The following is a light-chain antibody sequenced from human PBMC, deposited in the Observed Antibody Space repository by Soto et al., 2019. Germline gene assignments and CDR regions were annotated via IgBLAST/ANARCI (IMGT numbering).Light chain of an antibody. J-gene: IGLJ3*02. CDR1: SSNIGAGYD. CDR2: GNN. V-gene: IGLV1-40*01. Sequence: QSVLTQPPSVSGAPGQRVTISCTGSSSNIGAGYDVHWYHQLPGTAPKLLIYGNNNRPSGVPDGFSGSRSGTSASLAITGLQAEDEADYYCQSYDSSLSVWVFGGGTKVTVL. CDR3: QSYDSSLSVWV.